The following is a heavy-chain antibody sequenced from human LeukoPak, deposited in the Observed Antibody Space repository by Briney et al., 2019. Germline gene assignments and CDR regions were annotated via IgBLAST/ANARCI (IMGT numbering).Heavy chain of an antibody. CDR1: GYTFTNYA. CDR3: ARGGSRSRRGDDAFDI. J-gene: IGHJ3*02. CDR2: ISAYNGNT. V-gene: IGHV1-18*01. Sequence: ATVKVSCKASGYTFTNYAMNWVRQAPGQGLEWMGWISAYNGNTELAQKFQGRVTLATDASTSTAYVELRSLTSDDTAVYFCARGGSRSRRGDDAFDIWGQGTMVTVSS. D-gene: IGHD3-10*01.